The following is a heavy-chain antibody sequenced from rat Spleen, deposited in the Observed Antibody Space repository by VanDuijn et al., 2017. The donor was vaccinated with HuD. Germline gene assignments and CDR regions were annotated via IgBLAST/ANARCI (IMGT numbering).Heavy chain of an antibody. CDR1: GFTFNNYW. J-gene: IGHJ3*01. D-gene: IGHD1-11*01. V-gene: IGHV5-31*01. Sequence: EVQLVESGGGLVQPGGSLKLSCVASGFTFNNYWMTWIRQVPGKGLEWVASITNASGRTYYPDSVKGRFTVSRDTAQNILYLQMNSLRSEETATYYCATHGGGYGWFAYWGQGTLVTVSS. CDR2: ITNASGRT. CDR3: ATHGGGYGWFAY.